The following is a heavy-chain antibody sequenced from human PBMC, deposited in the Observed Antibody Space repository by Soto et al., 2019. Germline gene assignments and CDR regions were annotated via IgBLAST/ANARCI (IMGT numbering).Heavy chain of an antibody. J-gene: IGHJ4*02. CDR3: AAGVGHGDDGFDY. CDR2: IVVGSGNT. Sequence: SLKVSCKASGFTFTSSAMQWVRQARGQRLEWIGWIVVGSGNTNYAQKFQERVTITRDMSTSTAYMELSSLRSEDTAVYYCAAGVGHGDDGFDYWGQGTLVNVSS. V-gene: IGHV1-58*02. D-gene: IGHD4-17*01. CDR1: GFTFTSSA.